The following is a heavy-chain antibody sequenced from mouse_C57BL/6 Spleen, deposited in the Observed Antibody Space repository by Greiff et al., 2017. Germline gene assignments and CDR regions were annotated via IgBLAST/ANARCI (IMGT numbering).Heavy chain of an antibody. CDR2: ISSGSSTI. CDR3: ARAQLGGNYAMDY. V-gene: IGHV5-17*01. J-gene: IGHJ4*01. CDR1: GFTFSDYG. Sequence: EVKLMESGGGLVKPGGSLKLSCAASGFTFSDYGMHWVRQAPEKGLEWVAYISSGSSTIYYADTVKGRFTISRDNAKNTLFLQMTSLRSEDTAMYYWARAQLGGNYAMDYWGQGTSVTVSS. D-gene: IGHD4-1*02.